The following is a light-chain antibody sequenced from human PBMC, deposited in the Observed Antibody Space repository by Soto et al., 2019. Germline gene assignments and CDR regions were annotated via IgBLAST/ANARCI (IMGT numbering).Light chain of an antibody. CDR1: QSISSW. J-gene: IGKJ1*01. CDR3: QQYSYFAT. Sequence: DIQRTQSPSTLSASVGDRVTITCRASQSISSWLTWYQQKAGQAPKLLIYKASIVESGVPSRFSGSGSGTEFTLSISSLQPDDSATYYCQQYSYFATFGQGTRVEVK. CDR2: KAS. V-gene: IGKV1-5*03.